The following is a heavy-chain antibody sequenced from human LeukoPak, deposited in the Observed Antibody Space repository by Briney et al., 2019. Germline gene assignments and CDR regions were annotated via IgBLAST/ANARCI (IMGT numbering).Heavy chain of an antibody. Sequence: GGSLRLSCAASGFTFSSYAMSWVRQAPGKGLEWVSTISGSGSGTYYADSVKGRFILSRDNSMNTLYLQMNSLRAEDTAVYYCAKDVESGRSADYWGQGTLVTVSS. CDR2: ISGSGSGT. J-gene: IGHJ4*02. CDR3: AKDVESGRSADY. V-gene: IGHV3-23*01. CDR1: GFTFSSYA. D-gene: IGHD3-10*01.